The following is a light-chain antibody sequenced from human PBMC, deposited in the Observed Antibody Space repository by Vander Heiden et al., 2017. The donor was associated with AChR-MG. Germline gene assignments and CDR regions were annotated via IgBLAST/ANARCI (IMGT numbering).Light chain of an antibody. Sequence: DIQMTQSPSTLSASVGDRVTITCRASQGISSWLAWYQQKPGKAPKLLIYKASALETGVPSRFSGSGSGTDFTLTISSLQPDDFATYYCQQYNSFSQGTFGQGTKVEIK. CDR1: QGISSW. CDR3: QQYNSFSQGT. CDR2: KAS. V-gene: IGKV1-5*03. J-gene: IGKJ1*01.